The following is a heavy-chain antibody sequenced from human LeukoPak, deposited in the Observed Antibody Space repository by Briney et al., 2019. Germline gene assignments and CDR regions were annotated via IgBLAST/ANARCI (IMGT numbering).Heavy chain of an antibody. Sequence: SETLSLTCTVSGGSISGYYWSWIRQPPGKGLEWIGYIYHSGSTNYNPSLKSRVTIPVDTSKNQFSLKLTSVTAADTAVYYCARRVSRYNYYAMDVWGQGTTVTVSS. CDR1: GGSISGYY. J-gene: IGHJ6*02. V-gene: IGHV4-59*08. D-gene: IGHD2-21*02. CDR3: ARRVSRYNYYAMDV. CDR2: IYHSGST.